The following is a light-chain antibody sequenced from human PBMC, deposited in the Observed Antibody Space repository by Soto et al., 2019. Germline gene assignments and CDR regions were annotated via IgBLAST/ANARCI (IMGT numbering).Light chain of an antibody. CDR2: DAS. CDR1: QSVSRS. CDR3: QQRSNWPMYT. J-gene: IGKJ2*01. V-gene: IGKV3-11*01. Sequence: EIVLTQSPATLSLSPGDRAVLSCRASQSVSRSLTWYQHKPGQAPRLLIYDASTRATGIPRRFSGSGSGTDFTLTISSLEPEDFAVYYCQQRSNWPMYTFGQGTKLEIK.